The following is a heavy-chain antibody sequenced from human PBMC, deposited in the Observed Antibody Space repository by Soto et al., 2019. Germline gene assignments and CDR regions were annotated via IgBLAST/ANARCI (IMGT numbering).Heavy chain of an antibody. CDR3: AREDSNYDFWSGYSNFDY. D-gene: IGHD3-3*01. V-gene: IGHV1-18*01. Sequence: ASVKVSCKASGYTFTSYGIIWVRQAPGQGLEWMGWISAYNGNTNYAQKLQGRVTMTTDTSTSTAYMELRSLRSDDTAVYYCAREDSNYDFWSGYSNFDYWGQGTLVTVSS. CDR2: ISAYNGNT. CDR1: GYTFTSYG. J-gene: IGHJ4*02.